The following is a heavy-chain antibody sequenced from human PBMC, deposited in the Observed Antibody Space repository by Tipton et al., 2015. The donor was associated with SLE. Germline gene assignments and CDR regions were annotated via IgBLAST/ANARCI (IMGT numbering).Heavy chain of an antibody. CDR1: VGSFSGYQ. CDR3: ARDLGYFDWFHDAFDI. V-gene: IGHV4-34*01. J-gene: IGHJ3*02. D-gene: IGHD3-9*01. CDR2: IYHSGST. Sequence: TLSLTCAVYVGSFSGYQWSWIRQPPGKGLEWIGYIYHSGSTYYNPSLKSRVTISVDTSKNQFSLKLSSVTAADTAVYYCARDLGYFDWFHDAFDIWGQGTMVTVSS.